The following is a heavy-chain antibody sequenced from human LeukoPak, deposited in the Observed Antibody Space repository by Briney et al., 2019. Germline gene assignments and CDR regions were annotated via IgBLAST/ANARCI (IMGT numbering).Heavy chain of an antibody. CDR2: TSFDESR. V-gene: IGHV3-30*04. CDR1: EFTFSSYA. Sequence: QPGGSLRLSCTDSEFTFSSYAMHWVRQAPGKGLEWVAVTSFDESRYYADSVKGRFTISRDNSKNTLYLQMNSLRGEDTAVYFCARGGYSYGYIRDDDAFDIWGQGTMVTVSA. J-gene: IGHJ3*02. D-gene: IGHD5-18*01. CDR3: ARGGYSYGYIRDDDAFDI.